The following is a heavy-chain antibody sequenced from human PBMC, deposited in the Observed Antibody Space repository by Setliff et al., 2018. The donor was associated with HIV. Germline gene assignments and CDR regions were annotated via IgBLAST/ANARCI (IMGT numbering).Heavy chain of an antibody. CDR3: ARDGDYYASGSYLD. CDR2: INPNSGGT. D-gene: IGHD3-10*01. CDR1: GYTFTGYY. V-gene: IGHV1-2*02. J-gene: IGHJ4*02. Sequence: GASVKVSCKAPGYTFTGYYIHRVRQAPGQGLEWMGWINPNSGGTNYAQKFQGRVTMTRDTSISTAFMELRRLRSDDTAFYYCARDGDYYASGSYLDWGQGTQVTVSS.